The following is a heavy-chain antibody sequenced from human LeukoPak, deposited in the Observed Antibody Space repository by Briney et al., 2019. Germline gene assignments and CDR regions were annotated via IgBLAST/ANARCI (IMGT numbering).Heavy chain of an antibody. V-gene: IGHV3-74*01. CDR2: INNDGVST. CDR1: GFTLSSYW. Sequence: GGSLRLSCATSGFTLSSYWMHWVRQVPGKGLEWLSRINNDGVSTSYADSVKGRFTISRDNAKNTLYLRMNSLRAEDTAVYYCASLPISGYGSDYWDQGTLVTVSS. D-gene: IGHD5-12*01. CDR3: ASLPISGYGSDY. J-gene: IGHJ4*02.